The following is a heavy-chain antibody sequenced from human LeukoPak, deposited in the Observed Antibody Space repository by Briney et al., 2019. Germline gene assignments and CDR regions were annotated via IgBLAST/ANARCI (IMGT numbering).Heavy chain of an antibody. CDR2: IYYSGST. CDR1: GYSISSGYY. CDR3: ARGPGLLWFGD. J-gene: IGHJ4*02. Sequence: SETLSLTCTVSGYSISSGYYWSWIRQPPGKGLEWIGYIYYSGSTNYNPSLKSRVTISVDTSKNQFSLKLSSVTAADTAVYYCARGPGLLWFGDWGQGTLVTVSS. V-gene: IGHV4-61*01. D-gene: IGHD3-10*01.